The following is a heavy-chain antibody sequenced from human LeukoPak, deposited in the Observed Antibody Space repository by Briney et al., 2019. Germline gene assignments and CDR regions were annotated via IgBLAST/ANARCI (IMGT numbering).Heavy chain of an antibody. CDR3: ARAYYYDSSGYFDY. Sequence: GGSLRLSCAASGFTFSSYIMNWVRQAPGKGLEWVSYISSSSSIIYYADSVKGRFTISRHNSKNTLYLQMNSLRAEDTAVYYCARAYYYDSSGYFDYWGQGTLVTVSS. V-gene: IGHV3-48*01. J-gene: IGHJ4*02. CDR1: GFTFSSYI. CDR2: ISSSSSII. D-gene: IGHD3-22*01.